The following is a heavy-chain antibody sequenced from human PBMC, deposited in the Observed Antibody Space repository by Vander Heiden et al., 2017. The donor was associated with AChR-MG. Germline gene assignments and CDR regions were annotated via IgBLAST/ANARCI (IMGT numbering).Heavy chain of an antibody. CDR2: IYQSGTT. D-gene: IGHD6-19*01. Sequence: QVQLQESGPGLVKPSETMSHPCGVSGNTGSRVSFWGWIRQPPGKGLEWIGSIYQSGTTYYNPSLKSRVTISLYTSRTRFSLELSSVTAADTAVYYCATASGWYVFDNWGQGTLITVSS. CDR3: ATASGWYVFDN. J-gene: IGHJ4*02. V-gene: IGHV4-38-2*01. CDR1: GNTGSRVSF.